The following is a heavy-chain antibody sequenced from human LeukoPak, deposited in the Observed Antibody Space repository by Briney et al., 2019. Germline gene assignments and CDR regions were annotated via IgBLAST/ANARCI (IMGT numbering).Heavy chain of an antibody. CDR2: ISYDGSNK. CDR3: VLGTTDVDY. V-gene: IGHV3-30*03. D-gene: IGHD1-7*01. Sequence: GRSLRLSCAASGFTFSSYGMHWVRQAPGKGLEWVAVISYDGSNKYYGDSVKGRFTISRDNSKNTLYLQMNSLRAEDTAVYSCVLGTTDVDYWGQGTLVTVSS. CDR1: GFTFSSYG. J-gene: IGHJ4*02.